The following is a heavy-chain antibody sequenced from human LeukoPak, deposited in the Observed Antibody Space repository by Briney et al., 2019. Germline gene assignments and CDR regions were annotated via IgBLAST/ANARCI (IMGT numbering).Heavy chain of an antibody. CDR1: GFTFDDYG. J-gene: IGHJ6*03. CDR3: ARGQLGPRTYYYYYYMDV. Sequence: GGSLRLSCAASGFTFDDYGMSWVRQAPGKGLEWVSGINWNGGSTSYADSVKGRFTISRDNAKNSLYLQMNSLRAEDTALYYCARGQLGPRTYYYYYYMDVWGKGTTVTVSS. V-gene: IGHV3-20*04. CDR2: INWNGGST. D-gene: IGHD6-6*01.